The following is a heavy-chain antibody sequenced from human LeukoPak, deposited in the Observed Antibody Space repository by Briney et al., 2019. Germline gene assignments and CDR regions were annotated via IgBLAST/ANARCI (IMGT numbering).Heavy chain of an antibody. CDR3: AREGVWRQQLVDYYYGMDV. D-gene: IGHD6-13*01. V-gene: IGHV3-74*01. CDR1: GFTFSSYW. Sequence: GGSLRLSCAASGFTFSSYWMHWVRQAPGKGLVWVSRINSDGSSTSYADSVKGRFTISKDNAKNTLYLQMNSLRAEDTAVYYCAREGVWRQQLVDYYYGMDVWGQGTTVTVSS. J-gene: IGHJ6*02. CDR2: INSDGSST.